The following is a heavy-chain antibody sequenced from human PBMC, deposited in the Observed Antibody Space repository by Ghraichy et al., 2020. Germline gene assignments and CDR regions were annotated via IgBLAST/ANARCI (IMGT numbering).Heavy chain of an antibody. D-gene: IGHD5-12*01. CDR1: GFTFSSYW. CDR2: INNSGSST. Sequence: GGSLRLSCAASGFTFSSYWMHWVRQAPGKGLVWVSSINNSGSSTRYADSVKGRFTISRDNAKNTLYLQMNSLRAEDTAVYYCARDGSGYDNDLDYWGQGTLVTVSS. V-gene: IGHV3-74*01. J-gene: IGHJ4*02. CDR3: ARDGSGYDNDLDY.